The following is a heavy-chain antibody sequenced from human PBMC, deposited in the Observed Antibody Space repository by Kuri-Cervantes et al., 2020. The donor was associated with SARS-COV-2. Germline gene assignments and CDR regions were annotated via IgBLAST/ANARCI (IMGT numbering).Heavy chain of an antibody. V-gene: IGHV1-69*05. CDR1: GGTFSSYA. D-gene: IGHD3-3*01. J-gene: IGHJ4*02. CDR2: IIPIFGTA. Sequence: SVKVSCKASGGTFSSYAISWVRQAPGQGLEWMGGIIPIFGTANYAQKFQGRVTITTDESTSTAYMELSSLRSEDTAVYYCARAGEEEYYEFCSGYYHFDYWGQGTLVTVSS. CDR3: ARAGEEEYYEFCSGYYHFDY.